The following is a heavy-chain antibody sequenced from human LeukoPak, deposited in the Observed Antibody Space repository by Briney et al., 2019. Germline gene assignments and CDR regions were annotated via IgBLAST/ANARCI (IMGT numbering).Heavy chain of an antibody. J-gene: IGHJ4*02. CDR1: GFTVSSNY. Sequence: QPGGSLRLSCAASGFTVSSNYMSWVRQAPGKGLEWVTVIYSGGSTYYADSVKGRFTIPRDNSKNTPYLQMNSLRAEDTAVYYCARVFDSSGWRYVRGYYFDYWGQGTLVTASS. CDR3: ARVFDSSGWRYVRGYYFDY. D-gene: IGHD6-19*01. V-gene: IGHV3-53*01. CDR2: IYSGGST.